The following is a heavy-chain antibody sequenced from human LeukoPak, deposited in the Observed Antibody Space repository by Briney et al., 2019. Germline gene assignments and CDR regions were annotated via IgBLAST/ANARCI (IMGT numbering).Heavy chain of an antibody. J-gene: IGHJ6*02. CDR2: MNPNSGNT. D-gene: IGHD3-10*01. Sequence: ASVKVSCKASGYTFTSYGISWVRQATGQGLEWMGWMNPNSGNTGYAQKFQGRVTMTRNTSISTAYMELSSLRSEDTAVYYCATWKVMVRGPYRDYHGMDVWGQGTTVTVSS. CDR3: ATWKVMVRGPYRDYHGMDV. CDR1: GYTFTSYG. V-gene: IGHV1-8*02.